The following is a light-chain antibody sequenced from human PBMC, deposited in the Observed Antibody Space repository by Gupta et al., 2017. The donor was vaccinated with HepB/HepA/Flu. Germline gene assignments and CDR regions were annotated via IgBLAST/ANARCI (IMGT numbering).Light chain of an antibody. J-gene: IGKJ3*01. CDR3: QQRSTPFT. CDR1: QSVSSY. Sequence: EIVLTQSPATLSLSPGERATLSCRASQSVSSYLAWYQQKPGQAPRLLIYDASNSANGIPDRFSGSGSGTDFTLTSSSLESEDFAVYYWQQRSTPFTFGHGTKVDIK. CDR2: DAS. V-gene: IGKV3-11*01.